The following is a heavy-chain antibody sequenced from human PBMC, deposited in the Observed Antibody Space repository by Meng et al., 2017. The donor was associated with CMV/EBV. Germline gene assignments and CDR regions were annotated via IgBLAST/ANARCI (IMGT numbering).Heavy chain of an antibody. D-gene: IGHD4-11*01. CDR1: GFTVSSNY. J-gene: IGHJ6*02. CDR3: ARGGTTSYPYGMDV. Sequence: GGPLRLSCAASGFTVSSNYMSWVRQAPGKGLEWVSVIYSGGSTYYADSVKGRFTISRDNSKNTLYLQMNSLRAEDTAVYYCARGGTTSYPYGMDVWGQGTTVTVSS. V-gene: IGHV3-53*01. CDR2: IYSGGST.